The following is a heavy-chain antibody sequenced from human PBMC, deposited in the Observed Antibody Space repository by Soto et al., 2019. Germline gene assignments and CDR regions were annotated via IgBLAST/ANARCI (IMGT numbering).Heavy chain of an antibody. J-gene: IGHJ5*02. CDR1: GFTVSSNY. CDR3: ARHHGESRGRDWFDP. D-gene: IGHD3-10*01. Sequence: EVQLVASGGGLVQPGGSLRLSCAASGFTVSSNYMSWVRQAPGKGLEWVSVIYSGGGTYYADSVKGRFTISRDNFKNTVYLQMNSLRGDDTAVYYCARHHGESRGRDWFDPWGEGILVTVSS. V-gene: IGHV3-66*04. CDR2: IYSGGGT.